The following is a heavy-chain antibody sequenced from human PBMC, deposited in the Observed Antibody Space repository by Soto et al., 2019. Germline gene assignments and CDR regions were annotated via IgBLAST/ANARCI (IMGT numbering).Heavy chain of an antibody. D-gene: IGHD6-19*01. CDR1: GGTFSSYA. CDR3: SRFIMVGGWFDPNYYHGMDV. Sequence: ASVKDSCKASGGTFSSYAISWVRQAPGQGLEWMGWISGYNGNTNYAQTVQGRVTMTTDTSTGTVYMELRSLKSDDTAIYYCSRFIMVGGWFDPNYYHGMDVWGQGTTVTVSS. V-gene: IGHV1-18*01. CDR2: ISGYNGNT. J-gene: IGHJ6*02.